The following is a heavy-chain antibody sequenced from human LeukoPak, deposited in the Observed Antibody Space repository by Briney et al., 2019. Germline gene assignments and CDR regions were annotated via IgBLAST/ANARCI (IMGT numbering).Heavy chain of an antibody. Sequence: LRLSCAASGFTFSSYWMSWIRQPPGKGLEWIGYIYHSGSTYYNPSLKSRVTISVDRSKNQFSLKLSSVTAADTAVYYCARTVTRYYFDYWGQGTLVTVSS. CDR2: IYHSGST. V-gene: IGHV4-30-2*01. CDR1: GFTFSSYW. D-gene: IGHD4-17*01. CDR3: ARTVTRYYFDY. J-gene: IGHJ4*02.